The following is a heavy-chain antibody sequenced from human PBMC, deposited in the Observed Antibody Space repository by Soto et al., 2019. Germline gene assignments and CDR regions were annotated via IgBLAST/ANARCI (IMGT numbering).Heavy chain of an antibody. D-gene: IGHD2-15*01. CDR1: GFTFSSYA. J-gene: IGHJ6*02. CDR3: AKERAKEVVVADTGGMDV. Sequence: PGGSLRLSCAASGFTFSSYAMSWARHAPGKGLEWVSAISGSGGSTYYADSVKGRFTISRDNSKNTLYLQMNSLRAEDTAVYYCAKERAKEVVVADTGGMDVWGQGTTVTVSS. CDR2: ISGSGGST. V-gene: IGHV3-23*01.